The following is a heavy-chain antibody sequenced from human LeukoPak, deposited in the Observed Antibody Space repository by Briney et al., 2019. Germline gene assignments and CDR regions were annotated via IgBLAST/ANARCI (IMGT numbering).Heavy chain of an antibody. D-gene: IGHD3-9*01. V-gene: IGHV3-49*04. CDR1: GFTFGDYA. J-gene: IGHJ6*04. Sequence: GGSLRLSCTASGFTFGDYAMSWVRQATGKGLEWVGFIRRKAYGGTTEYAASVKGRFTISRDDSKSIAYLQMNSLKTEDTAVYYCTAELRYFDWLLEPRYGMDVWGKGTTVTVSS. CDR2: IRRKAYGGTT. CDR3: TAELRYFDWLLEPRYGMDV.